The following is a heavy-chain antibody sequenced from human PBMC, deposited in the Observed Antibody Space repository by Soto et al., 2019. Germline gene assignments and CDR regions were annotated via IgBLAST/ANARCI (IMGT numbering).Heavy chain of an antibody. J-gene: IGHJ4*02. V-gene: IGHV4-4*02. Sequence: SETLSLTCAFSCGSIISSNWWSWVRQPPGKGLEWIGEIYHSGSTNYNPSLKSRVTISVDKSKNQFSLKLSSVTAADTAVYYCARYSITMIVVQGFDYWGQGTLVTVSS. D-gene: IGHD3-22*01. CDR3: ARYSITMIVVQGFDY. CDR2: IYHSGST. CDR1: CGSIISSNW.